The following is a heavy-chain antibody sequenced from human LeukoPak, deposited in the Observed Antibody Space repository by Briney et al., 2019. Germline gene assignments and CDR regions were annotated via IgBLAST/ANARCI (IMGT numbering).Heavy chain of an antibody. D-gene: IGHD6-19*01. CDR3: TRVGGGDGSGWSTTDY. CDR2: INQDGSEK. CDR1: GFTFSSYW. Sequence: PGGSLRLSCAASGFTFSSYWKSWVRQAPGKGLEWVANINQDGSEKYDVDSAKGRFTISRDNAKNSLYPEMNSLRMEDTALYYCTRVGGGDGSGWSTTDYWGQGTLVTISS. V-gene: IGHV3-7*01. J-gene: IGHJ4*02.